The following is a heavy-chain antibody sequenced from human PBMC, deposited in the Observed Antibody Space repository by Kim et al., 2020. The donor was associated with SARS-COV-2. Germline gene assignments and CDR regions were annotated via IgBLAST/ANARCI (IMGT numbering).Heavy chain of an antibody. Sequence: VKGRLTISRENAKNSLYLQMNSLRAGDTAVYYCARDLGITGTTRYYYMDVWGKGTTVTVSS. D-gene: IGHD1-7*01. V-gene: IGHV3-13*01. J-gene: IGHJ6*03. CDR3: ARDLGITGTTRYYYMDV.